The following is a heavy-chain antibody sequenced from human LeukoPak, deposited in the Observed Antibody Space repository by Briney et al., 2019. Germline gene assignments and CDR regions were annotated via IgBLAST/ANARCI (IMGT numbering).Heavy chain of an antibody. CDR1: GYTLAGYY. D-gene: IGHD3-10*01. CDR3: ARDQRAESGSGSYPFDY. V-gene: IGHV1-2*02. Sequence: ASMKVSCKAYGYTLAGYYMHWVRQPHGQGRGWVGWINPNSGGTNHTQKCQGRVTMTRDTCTSTAYMELSSLRSEDTAVYYCARDQRAESGSGSYPFDYWGQGTLVTVSS. J-gene: IGHJ4*02. CDR2: INPNSGGT.